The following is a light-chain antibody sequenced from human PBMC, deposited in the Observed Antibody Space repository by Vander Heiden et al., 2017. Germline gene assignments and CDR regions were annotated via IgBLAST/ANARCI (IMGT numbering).Light chain of an antibody. CDR3: QKYNSAPSIT. J-gene: IGKJ5*01. CDR2: AAS. Sequence: DIQMTQSPSSLSASVGDRVTIPCRASQGISNYLAWYQQKPGKVPKLLIYAASTLQSGVPSRFSGSGSGTDFTLTISSLQPEDVATYYCQKYNSAPSITFGQGTRLEIQ. CDR1: QGISNY. V-gene: IGKV1-27*01.